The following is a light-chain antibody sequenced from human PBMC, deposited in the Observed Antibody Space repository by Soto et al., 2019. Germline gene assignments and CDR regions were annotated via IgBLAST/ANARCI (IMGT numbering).Light chain of an antibody. Sequence: QSALTQPASVSGSPGQSITISCTGTSSDVGSSNLVSWYQQHPGKAPKLMIYEGSRRPSGISNRFSGSKSGNTASLTISGLQAEDEADYYCFSYAGSATLVFGGGTKVTVL. CDR1: SSDVGSSNL. CDR3: FSYAGSATLV. CDR2: EGS. V-gene: IGLV2-23*01. J-gene: IGLJ3*02.